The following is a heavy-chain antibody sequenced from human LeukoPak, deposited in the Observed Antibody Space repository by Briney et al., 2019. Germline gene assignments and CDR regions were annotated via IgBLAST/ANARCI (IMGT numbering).Heavy chain of an antibody. CDR3: ASLSYPIAPNWFAP. V-gene: IGHV4-39*01. CDR1: GGSISSSSYY. J-gene: IGHJ5*02. Sequence: SETLSLTCTVSGGSISSSSYYWGWIRQPPGKGLEWIGSIYYSGSTYYNPSLKSRVTISVDTSKNQFSLKLSSVTAADTAVYYCASLSYPIAPNWFAPWGQGTLVTVSS. D-gene: IGHD2-21*01. CDR2: IYYSGST.